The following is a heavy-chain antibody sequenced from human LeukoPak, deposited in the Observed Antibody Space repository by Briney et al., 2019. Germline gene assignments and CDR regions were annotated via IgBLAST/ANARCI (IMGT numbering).Heavy chain of an antibody. CDR3: ARDLTYCSSTSCYIKGGDY. CDR2: IWYDGSNK. D-gene: IGHD2-2*02. J-gene: IGHJ4*02. V-gene: IGHV3-33*01. Sequence: PGGSLRLSCAASGFTFSSYGMHRVRQAPGKGLEWVAVIWYDGSNKYYADSVKGRFTISRDNSKNTLYLQMNSLRAEDTAVYYCARDLTYCSSTSCYIKGGDYWGQGTLVTVSS. CDR1: GFTFSSYG.